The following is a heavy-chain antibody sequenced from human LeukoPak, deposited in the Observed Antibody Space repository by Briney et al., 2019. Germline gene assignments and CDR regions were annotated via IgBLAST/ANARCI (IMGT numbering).Heavy chain of an antibody. CDR2: ISSSSSYI. J-gene: IGHJ5*02. CDR1: GFTFSSYS. D-gene: IGHD2-15*01. Sequence: GGSLRLSCAASGFTFSSYSMNWVRQAPGKGLEWVSSISSSSSYIYYADPVKGRFTISRDNAKNSLYLQMNSLRAEDTAVYYCARTDCSGGSCRRAPFDPWGQGTLVTVSS. V-gene: IGHV3-21*01. CDR3: ARTDCSGGSCRRAPFDP.